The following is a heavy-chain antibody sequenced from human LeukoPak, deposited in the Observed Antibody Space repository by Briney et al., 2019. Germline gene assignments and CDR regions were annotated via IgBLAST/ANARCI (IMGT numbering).Heavy chain of an antibody. V-gene: IGHV1-46*01. Sequence: ASVKVSCKASGYTFTSYYMHWVRQAPGQGLEWMGVINPSGGSTSYAQKFQGRVTMTRDMSTSTVYMELSSLRSADTAVYYCARGSSDRRAFDIWGQGTMVTVSS. CDR2: INPSGGST. CDR1: GYTFTSYY. CDR3: ARGSSDRRAFDI. J-gene: IGHJ3*02. D-gene: IGHD5-12*01.